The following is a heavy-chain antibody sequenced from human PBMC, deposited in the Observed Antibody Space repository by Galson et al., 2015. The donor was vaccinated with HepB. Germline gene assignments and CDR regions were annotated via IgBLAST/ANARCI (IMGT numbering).Heavy chain of an antibody. CDR2: ISGSGGST. CDR1: GFTFSSYA. V-gene: IGHV3-23*01. D-gene: IGHD1-26*01. CDR3: AKRGGMWELQEDY. J-gene: IGHJ4*02. Sequence: SLRLSCAASGFTFSSYAMSWVRQAPGKGLEWVSAISGSGGSTYYADSVKGRFTISRDNSKNTLYLQMNSLRAEDTAVYYCAKRGGMWELQEDYWGQGTLVTVSS.